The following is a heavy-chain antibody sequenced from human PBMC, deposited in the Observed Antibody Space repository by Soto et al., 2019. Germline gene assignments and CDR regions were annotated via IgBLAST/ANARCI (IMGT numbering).Heavy chain of an antibody. CDR3: ARRQGGSYYDSSGYYMN. V-gene: IGHV3-48*02. J-gene: IGHJ4*02. CDR2: ISSSSSTI. CDR1: GFTFSSYS. Sequence: EVQLVESGGGLVQPGGSLRLSCAASGFTFSSYSMNWVRQAPGKGLEWVSYISSSSSTIYYADSVKGRLTISRDNAKNSLYLQMNSLRDEDTAVYYCARRQGGSYYDSSGYYMNWGQGTLVTVSS. D-gene: IGHD3-22*01.